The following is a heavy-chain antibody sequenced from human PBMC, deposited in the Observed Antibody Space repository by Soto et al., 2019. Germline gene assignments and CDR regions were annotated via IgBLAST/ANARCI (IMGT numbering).Heavy chain of an antibody. D-gene: IGHD3-3*01. J-gene: IGHJ6*02. CDR3: ARDRIVGSGEKYDFWSGYYPYYYYGMDV. V-gene: IGHV4-59*01. Sequence: SETLSLTCTVSGGSISSYYWSWIRQPPGKGLEWIGYIYYSGSTNYNPSLKSRVTISVDTSKNQFSLKLSSVTAADTAVYYCARDRIVGSGEKYDFWSGYYPYYYYGMDVCGQRTTVTVSS. CDR1: GGSISSYY. CDR2: IYYSGST.